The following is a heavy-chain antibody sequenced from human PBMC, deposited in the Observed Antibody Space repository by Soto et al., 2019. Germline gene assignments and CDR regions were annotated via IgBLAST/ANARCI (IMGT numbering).Heavy chain of an antibody. CDR3: AKDLVSIRFLLGYCSGGSCYVFDY. V-gene: IGHV3-23*01. D-gene: IGHD2-15*01. Sequence: GGSLRLSCAASGFTFSSYAMSWVRQAPGKGLEWVSAISGSGGSTYYADSVKGRFTISRDNSKNTLYLQMNSLRAEDTAVYYCAKDLVSIRFLLGYCSGGSCYVFDYWGQGTLVTVSS. J-gene: IGHJ4*02. CDR2: ISGSGGST. CDR1: GFTFSSYA.